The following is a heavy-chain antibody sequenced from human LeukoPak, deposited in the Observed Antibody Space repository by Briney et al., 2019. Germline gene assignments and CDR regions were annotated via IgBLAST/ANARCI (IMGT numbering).Heavy chain of an antibody. V-gene: IGHV4-31*03. Sequence: SETLSLTCTVSGGSISSGGYYWSWIRQHPGKGLEWIGYIYYSGSTYYNSSLKSRVTISVDTSKNQFSLKLSSVTAADTAVYYCARRGIAATGNVYFDYWGQGTLVTVSA. CDR1: GGSISSGGYY. D-gene: IGHD6-13*01. J-gene: IGHJ4*02. CDR2: IYYSGST. CDR3: ARRGIAATGNVYFDY.